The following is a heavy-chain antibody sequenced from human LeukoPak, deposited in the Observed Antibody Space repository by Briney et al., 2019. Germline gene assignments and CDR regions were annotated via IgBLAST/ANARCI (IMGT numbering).Heavy chain of an antibody. CDR1: GYSISSGYY. J-gene: IGHJ5*02. V-gene: IGHV4-38-2*02. CDR2: IYHSGST. D-gene: IGHD3-10*01. CDR3: ARDWVLWFGELRDNWFDP. Sequence: SEILSLTCTVSGYSISSGYYWGWIRQPPGKGLEWIGSIYHSGSTYYNPSLKSRVTISVDTSKNQFSLKLSSVTAADTAVYYCARDWVLWFGELRDNWFDPWGQGTLVTVSS.